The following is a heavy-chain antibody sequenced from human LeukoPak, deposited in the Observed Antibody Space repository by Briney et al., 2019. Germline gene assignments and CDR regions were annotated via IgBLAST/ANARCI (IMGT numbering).Heavy chain of an antibody. CDR2: INHSGST. CDR1: GGSFSGYY. D-gene: IGHD3-16*02. Sequence: SETLSLTCAVYGGSFSGYYWTWIRQPPGKGLEWIGEINHSGSTNYNPSLKSRVTISVDTSKNQFSLKLSSVTAADTAVYYCARHIPRGYDYVWGSYRGYYFDYWGQGTLVTVSS. V-gene: IGHV4-34*01. J-gene: IGHJ4*02. CDR3: ARHIPRGYDYVWGSYRGYYFDY.